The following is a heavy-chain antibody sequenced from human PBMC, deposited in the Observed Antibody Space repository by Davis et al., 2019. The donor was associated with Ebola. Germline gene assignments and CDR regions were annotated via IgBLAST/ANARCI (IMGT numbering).Heavy chain of an antibody. Sequence: PGGSLRLSCAASGFTFSSYWMSWVRQAPGKGLEWVANIKQDGSEKYYVDSVKGRFTISRDNAKNSLYLQMNSLRDEDTAVYYCARAVVVIASLRFGGDGNAFDIWGQGTMVTVSS. CDR1: GFTFSSYW. CDR2: IKQDGSEK. V-gene: IGHV3-7*01. D-gene: IGHD2-21*01. J-gene: IGHJ3*02. CDR3: ARAVVVIASLRFGGDGNAFDI.